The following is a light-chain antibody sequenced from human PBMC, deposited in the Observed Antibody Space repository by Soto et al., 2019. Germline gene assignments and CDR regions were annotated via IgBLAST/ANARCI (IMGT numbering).Light chain of an antibody. V-gene: IGLV1-44*01. CDR2: SNN. CDR3: AAWDDSLNGFYV. Sequence: QSVLTQPPSSSVTPGQRVTISFSGSRSNIGSNTVNWYQHLPGSAPKLLIYSNNQRPSGVPDRFSGSKSGTSASLAISGLQSEDEADYYCAAWDDSLNGFYVFGTGTKVTVL. J-gene: IGLJ1*01. CDR1: RSNIGSNT.